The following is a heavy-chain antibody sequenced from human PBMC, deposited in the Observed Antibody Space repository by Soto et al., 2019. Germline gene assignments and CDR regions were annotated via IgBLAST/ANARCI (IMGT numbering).Heavy chain of an antibody. Sequence: GGSLRLSCAASGFTFSSYAMSWVRQAPGKGLEWVSAISGSGGSTYYADSVKGRFTISRDNSKNTLYLQMNSLRAEDTAVYYCAKPIIGFPPHTIFGVVTAISGSFDYWGQGTLVTVSS. D-gene: IGHD3-3*01. J-gene: IGHJ4*02. CDR2: ISGSGGST. V-gene: IGHV3-23*01. CDR1: GFTFSSYA. CDR3: AKPIIGFPPHTIFGVVTAISGSFDY.